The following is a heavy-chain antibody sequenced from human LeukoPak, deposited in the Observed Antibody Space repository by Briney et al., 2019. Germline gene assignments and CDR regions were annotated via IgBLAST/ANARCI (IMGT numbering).Heavy chain of an antibody. V-gene: IGHV4-31*03. CDR2: IYYSGST. Sequence: SETLSLTCTVSGGSISSGGYYWSWIRQHPGKGLERIGYIYYSGSTYYNPSLKSRVTISVDTSKNQFSLKLSSVTAADTAVYYCARVGTMIRGRAFDIWGQGTMVTVSS. CDR1: GGSISSGGYY. D-gene: IGHD3-22*01. CDR3: ARVGTMIRGRAFDI. J-gene: IGHJ3*02.